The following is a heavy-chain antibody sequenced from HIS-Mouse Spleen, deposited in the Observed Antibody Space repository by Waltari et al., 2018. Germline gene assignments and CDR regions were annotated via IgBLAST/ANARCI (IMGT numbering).Heavy chain of an antibody. CDR1: GFTFSSYS. CDR3: ARDSGVSDAFDI. V-gene: IGHV3-21*01. J-gene: IGHJ3*02. Sequence: EVQLVESGGGLVKPGGSLRLSCAASGFTFSSYSMNWVRQAPGKGLEWVSSISSSSSYIYYADSVKGRFTISRDNAKNSLYLQMNSLRAEDTAVYYCARDSGVSDAFDIWGQGTMVTVSS. D-gene: IGHD3-10*01. CDR2: ISSSSSYI.